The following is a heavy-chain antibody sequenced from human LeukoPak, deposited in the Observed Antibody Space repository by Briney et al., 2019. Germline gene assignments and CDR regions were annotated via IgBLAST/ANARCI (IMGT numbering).Heavy chain of an antibody. D-gene: IGHD3-16*01. Sequence: PGGSLRLSCAASGFTFDDYAMHWVRQAPGKGLEWVSGISWNSGSIGYADSVKGRFTISRDNAKNSLYLQMNSLRAEDTALYYCAKDGGTSYYYYYMDVWRKGTAVTVSS. V-gene: IGHV3-9*01. J-gene: IGHJ6*03. CDR2: ISWNSGSI. CDR3: AKDGGTSYYYYYMDV. CDR1: GFTFDDYA.